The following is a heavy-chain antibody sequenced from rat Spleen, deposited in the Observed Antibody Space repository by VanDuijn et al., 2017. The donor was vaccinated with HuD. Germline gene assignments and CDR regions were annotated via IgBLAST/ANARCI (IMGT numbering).Heavy chain of an antibody. CDR3: TRMRHYFDY. Sequence: EVQLVESGGGLVQPGRSLKLSCAASGFTFSNYYMAWVRQAPTKGLEWVAYISAGGDNTYYRDSVKGRFTISRDNAKSILYLQMNSLRSEDTATYYCTRMRHYFDYWGQGVMVTVSS. CDR2: ISAGGDNT. V-gene: IGHV5-25*01. J-gene: IGHJ2*01. CDR1: GFTFSNYY.